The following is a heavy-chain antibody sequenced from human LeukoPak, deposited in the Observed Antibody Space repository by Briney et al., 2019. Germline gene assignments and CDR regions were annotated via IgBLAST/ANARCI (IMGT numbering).Heavy chain of an antibody. J-gene: IGHJ1*01. V-gene: IGHV4-39*01. Sequence: SETLSLTCTVSGGSISSSSYYWGWIRQPPGKGLEWIGSIYYSGSTYYNPSLKSRVTISVDTSKNQFSLKLSSVTAADTAVYYCARGRIAVAGKGYFQHWGQGTLVTVSS. CDR2: IYYSGST. CDR3: ARGRIAVAGKGYFQH. D-gene: IGHD6-19*01. CDR1: GGSISSSSYY.